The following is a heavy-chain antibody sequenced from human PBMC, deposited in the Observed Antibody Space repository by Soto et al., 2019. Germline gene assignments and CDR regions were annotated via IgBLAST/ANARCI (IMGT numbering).Heavy chain of an antibody. J-gene: IGHJ4*02. CDR2: IYYSGST. D-gene: IGHD6-19*01. CDR1: GGSISSSSYY. CDR3: ARGGAVSSGWYDGH. Sequence: SETLSLTCTVSGGSISSSSYYWGWIRQPPGKGLEWIGSIYYSGSTYYNPSLKSRFTISRDNAKNTLYLQMNSLRVEDTAIYYCARGGAVSSGWYDGHWGLGTLVTVSS. V-gene: IGHV4-39*01.